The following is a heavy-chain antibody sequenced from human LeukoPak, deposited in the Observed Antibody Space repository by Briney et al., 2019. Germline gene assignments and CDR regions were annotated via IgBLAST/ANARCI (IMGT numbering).Heavy chain of an antibody. V-gene: IGHV5-51*01. CDR3: ARQSTMTEDYYYYMDV. Sequence: KAGESLKISCKGSGYSFTSYWIGWVRQMPGKGVEWMGIIYPGDSDTRYSPSFQGQVTISADKSISTAYLQWSSLKASDTAMYYCARQSTMTEDYYYYMDVWGKGTTVTVSS. CDR2: IYPGDSDT. CDR1: GYSFTSYW. J-gene: IGHJ6*03. D-gene: IGHD3-22*01.